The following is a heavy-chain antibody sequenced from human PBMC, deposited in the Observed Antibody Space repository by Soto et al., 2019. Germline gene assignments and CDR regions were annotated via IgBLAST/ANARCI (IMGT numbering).Heavy chain of an antibody. Sequence: SATLSLTCTVSGGSVSSGSYYWSWIRQPPGKGLEWIGYIYYSGSTYYNPSLKSRVTISVDTSKNQFSLKLSSVTAADTAVYYCARRNSSSWYYYYYGMDVWGQGTTVTVSS. CDR3: ARRNSSSWYYYYYGMDV. V-gene: IGHV4-30-4*08. CDR1: GGSVSSGSYY. J-gene: IGHJ6*02. CDR2: IYYSGST. D-gene: IGHD6-13*01.